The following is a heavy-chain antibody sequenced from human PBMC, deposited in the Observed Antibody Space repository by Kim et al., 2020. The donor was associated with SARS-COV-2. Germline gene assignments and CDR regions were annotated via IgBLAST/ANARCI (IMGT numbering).Heavy chain of an antibody. J-gene: IGHJ4*02. CDR2: IHGGGEI. D-gene: IGHD1-7*01. CDR1: GSPLNTNF. CDR3: ARDRPGTYLDY. V-gene: IGHV3-53*01. Sequence: AAAGSPLNTNFMPGVRQAPGKGLEFVAIIHGGGEIDYADSVRGRFTISRDERKDTLYLQMDWLRAEDTAVYYCARDRPGTYLDYWGQGTLAT.